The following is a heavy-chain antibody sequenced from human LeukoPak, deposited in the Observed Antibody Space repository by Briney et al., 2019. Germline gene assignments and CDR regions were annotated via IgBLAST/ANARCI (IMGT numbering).Heavy chain of an antibody. Sequence: GESLKISCKGSGYSFTSYWIGWVRQMPGKGLEWMGVIYPGDSDTRYSPSFQGQVTISADKSISTAYLQWSSLKASDTAMYYCARLPGLYCSSTSCLYYYYYMDVWGKGTTVTVSS. D-gene: IGHD2-2*01. J-gene: IGHJ6*03. CDR3: ARLPGLYCSSTSCLYYYYYMDV. CDR2: IYPGDSDT. V-gene: IGHV5-51*01. CDR1: GYSFTSYW.